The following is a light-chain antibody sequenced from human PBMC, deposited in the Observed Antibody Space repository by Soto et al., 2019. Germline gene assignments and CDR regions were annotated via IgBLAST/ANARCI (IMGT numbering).Light chain of an antibody. Sequence: QSALTQPPSASGSPGQSVTISCTGSSSDVGDYNYVSWYQQHPGNVPKLVIYEVNKRPSGVPDRFSGSKSGNTASLTVSGLQAEDEADYFCSSYADSNSWMFGGGTKLTVL. CDR1: SSDVGDYNY. V-gene: IGLV2-8*01. CDR3: SSYADSNSWM. J-gene: IGLJ3*02. CDR2: EVN.